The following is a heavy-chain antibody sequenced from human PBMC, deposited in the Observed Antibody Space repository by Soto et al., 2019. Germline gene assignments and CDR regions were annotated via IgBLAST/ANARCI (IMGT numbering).Heavy chain of an antibody. CDR1: GGSISSSSYY. D-gene: IGHD3-22*01. J-gene: IGHJ4*02. CDR2: IYYSGST. V-gene: IGHV4-39*01. CDR3: MLGSGWKDFDY. Sequence: SETLSLPCTLSGGSISSSSYYWGWIRQPPGKGLEWIGSIYYSGSTYYNPSLKSRVTISVDTSKNQFSLKLSSVTAADTAVYYCMLGSGWKDFDYWGRGTLVTVS.